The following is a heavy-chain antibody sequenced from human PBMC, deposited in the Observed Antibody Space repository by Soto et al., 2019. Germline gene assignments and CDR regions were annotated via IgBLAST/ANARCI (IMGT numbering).Heavy chain of an antibody. CDR1: GFTFSDYY. CDR2: ISNSGSTI. CDR3: ARGSITIFGVVIISHYGMDV. V-gene: IGHV3-11*01. D-gene: IGHD3-3*01. J-gene: IGHJ6*02. Sequence: PGGSLRLSCAASGFTFSDYYMSWIRQAPGKGLEWVSYISNSGSTIYYADSVKGRFTISRDNAKNSLYLQMNSLRAEDTAVYYCARGSITIFGVVIISHYGMDVWGQGTTVTVSS.